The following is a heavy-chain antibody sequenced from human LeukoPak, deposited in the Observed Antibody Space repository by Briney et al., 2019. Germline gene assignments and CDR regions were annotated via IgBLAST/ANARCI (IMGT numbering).Heavy chain of an antibody. J-gene: IGHJ4*02. V-gene: IGHV3-21*01. CDR3: ARDWDLTGGNFDY. D-gene: IGHD1-14*01. Sequence: GGSLRLSCAASGFTFSSNSMNWVRQAPGKGLEWVTSISSSSSYIYYADSVKGRFTISRDNAKNSLYLQMNSLRAEDTAVYYCARDWDLTGGNFDYWGQGTLVTVSS. CDR2: ISSSSSYI. CDR1: GFTFSSNS.